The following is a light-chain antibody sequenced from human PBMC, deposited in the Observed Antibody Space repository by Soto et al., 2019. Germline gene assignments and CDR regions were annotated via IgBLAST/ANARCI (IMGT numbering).Light chain of an antibody. CDR2: EDD. CDR1: NSNIGNSY. J-gene: IGLJ3*02. Sequence: QSVLTQPPSVSAAPGQKVTISCSGSNSNIGNSYVSWYQQLPGTAPKIVIFEDDKRPSGIPDRFSAFKSGSSATLGITGLQTGDGADYYCGTWDSSLNAWVFGGGTKLTVL. V-gene: IGLV1-51*02. CDR3: GTWDSSLNAWV.